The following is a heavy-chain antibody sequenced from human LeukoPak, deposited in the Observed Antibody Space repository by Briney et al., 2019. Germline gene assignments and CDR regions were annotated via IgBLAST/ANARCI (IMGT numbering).Heavy chain of an antibody. CDR1: GFTFTSYW. D-gene: IGHD6-6*01. CDR2: IKQDGSEK. V-gene: IGHV3-7*01. Sequence: GGSLRLSCAASGFTFTSYWMSWVRQASGKGLEGVANIKQDGSEKYYVDSVKGRFTISRDNAKNSLYLQMNSLRAEDTAVYYCVRDHSSSSFDYWGQGTLVTLSS. CDR3: VRDHSSSSFDY. J-gene: IGHJ4*02.